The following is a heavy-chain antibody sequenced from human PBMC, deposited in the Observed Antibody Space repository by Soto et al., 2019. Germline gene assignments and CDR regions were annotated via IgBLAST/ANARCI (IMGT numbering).Heavy chain of an antibody. J-gene: IGHJ4*02. CDR3: ARTIVGATLDY. CDR1: GGSISSYY. Sequence: TLSLTCTVSGGSISSYYWSWIRQPPGKGLEWIGYIYYSGSTNYNPSLKSRVTISVDTSKNQFSLKLSSVTAADTAVYYCARTIVGATLDYWGQGTLVTVSS. D-gene: IGHD1-26*01. V-gene: IGHV4-59*01. CDR2: IYYSGST.